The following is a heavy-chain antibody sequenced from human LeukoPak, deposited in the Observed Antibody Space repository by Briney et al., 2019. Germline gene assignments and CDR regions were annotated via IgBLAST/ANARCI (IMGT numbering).Heavy chain of an antibody. J-gene: IGHJ4*02. CDR3: AKGALGYCSGDRCYPFDY. CDR1: GFTFSSYA. V-gene: IGHV3-23*01. D-gene: IGHD2-15*01. Sequence: GGSLRLSCAASGFTFSSYAMTWVRQGPGQGLERVSGITNSGGTTWYADSVQGRFTISRDNSKNTLYLQMNSLRAEDTAVYYCAKGALGYCSGDRCYPFDYWGQGTLVTVSS. CDR2: ITNSGGTT.